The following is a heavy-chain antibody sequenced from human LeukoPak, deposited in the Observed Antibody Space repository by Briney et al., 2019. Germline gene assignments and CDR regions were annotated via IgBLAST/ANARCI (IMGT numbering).Heavy chain of an antibody. J-gene: IGHJ4*02. CDR3: AKSYDSSGDYVY. V-gene: IGHV1-2*02. D-gene: IGHD3-22*01. CDR2: INHNSGGT. CDR1: GYTFIGYY. Sequence: ASVKVSCKASGYTFIGYYMHWVRQAPGQGLEWMGWINHNSGGTNYAQKFQGRVTMTRDTSISTAYMELSRLRSDDTALYYCAKSYDSSGDYVYWGQGTLVTVSS.